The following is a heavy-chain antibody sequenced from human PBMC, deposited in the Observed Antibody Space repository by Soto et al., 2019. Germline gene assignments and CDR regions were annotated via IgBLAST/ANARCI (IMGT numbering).Heavy chain of an antibody. V-gene: IGHV4-59*01. CDR2: IYYSGST. D-gene: IGHD2-15*01. CDR3: ARLKLWNAFYI. CDR1: GGSISSYY. Sequence: SETLSLTCTVSGGSISSYYWSWIRQPPGKGLEWIGYIYYSGSTNYNPSLKSRVTISVDTSKNQFSLKLSSVTAADTSVYYCARLKLWNAFYIWGQRTMVTV. J-gene: IGHJ3*02.